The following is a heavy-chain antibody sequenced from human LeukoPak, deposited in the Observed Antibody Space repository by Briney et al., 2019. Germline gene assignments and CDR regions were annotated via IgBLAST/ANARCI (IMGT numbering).Heavy chain of an antibody. CDR1: GYTFTSYY. V-gene: IGHV1-46*01. Sequence: ASVKVSCKASGYTFTSYYMHWVRQAPGQGLEWMGIINPSGGSTSYAQKFQGRVTMTRDTSTSTVYMELSSLRSGDTAVYYCARSNCSGGSCYTYGYSYEPFDYWGRGTLVTVSS. D-gene: IGHD2-15*01. CDR2: INPSGGST. J-gene: IGHJ4*02. CDR3: ARSNCSGGSCYTYGYSYEPFDY.